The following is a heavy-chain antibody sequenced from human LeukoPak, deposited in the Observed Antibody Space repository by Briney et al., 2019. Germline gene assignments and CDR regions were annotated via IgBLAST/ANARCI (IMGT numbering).Heavy chain of an antibody. CDR3: ATEASGLNWFDP. J-gene: IGHJ5*02. Sequence: ASVKVSCKASGYSFTDYYMHWVRQAPGQGLEWMGWINPNSGGTNYAQKFKGRVTMTRDTSITTTYMELSRLTPDDSAVYFCATEASGLNWFDPWGQGTLVTVSS. CDR1: GYSFTDYY. D-gene: IGHD3-3*01. CDR2: INPNSGGT. V-gene: IGHV1-2*02.